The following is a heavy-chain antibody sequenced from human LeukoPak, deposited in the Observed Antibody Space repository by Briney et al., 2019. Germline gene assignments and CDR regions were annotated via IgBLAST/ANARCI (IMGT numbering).Heavy chain of an antibody. CDR2: TYYRSKWYS. CDR3: VRGGQGDGYSADEAFDI. D-gene: IGHD5-24*01. CDR1: GDSVSGNNAA. J-gene: IGHJ3*02. V-gene: IGHV6-1*01. Sequence: SQTLSLTCAISGDSVSGNNAAWNWIRQSPSRGLEWLGRTYYRSKWYSDYAVSVKSRITINPDTSKNQFSLQLNSVTPEDTAVYYCVRGGQGDGYSADEAFDIWGQGTMVTVSS.